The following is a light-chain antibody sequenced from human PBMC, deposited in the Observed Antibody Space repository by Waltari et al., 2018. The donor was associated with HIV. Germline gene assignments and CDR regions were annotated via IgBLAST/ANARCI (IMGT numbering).Light chain of an antibody. Sequence: DIVLTQSPATRSLSPGERATLSCRASQRVSSYLAWYQQKPGQAPRLLIYDASNRATGIPARFSGSGSGTDFTLTISSLEPEDFAVYYCQQRSNWPFFGQGTRLEIK. J-gene: IGKJ5*01. V-gene: IGKV3-11*01. CDR2: DAS. CDR1: QRVSSY. CDR3: QQRSNWPF.